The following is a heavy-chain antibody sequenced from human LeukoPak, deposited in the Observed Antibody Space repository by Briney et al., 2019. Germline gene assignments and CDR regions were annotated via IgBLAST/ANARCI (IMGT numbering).Heavy chain of an antibody. D-gene: IGHD2-2*01. Sequence: ASVKVSCKASGYTFTSYGISWVRQAPGQGLEWMGWISAYNGNTNYAQKLQGRVTMTTDTSTSTAYMELRSLRSDDTAVYYCARDPGRLGYCSSTSCYGGVVDYWGQGTLVTVSS. V-gene: IGHV1-18*01. J-gene: IGHJ4*02. CDR1: GYTFTSYG. CDR3: ARDPGRLGYCSSTSCYGGVVDY. CDR2: ISAYNGNT.